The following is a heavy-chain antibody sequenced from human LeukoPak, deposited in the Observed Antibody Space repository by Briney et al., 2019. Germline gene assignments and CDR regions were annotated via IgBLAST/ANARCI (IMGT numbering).Heavy chain of an antibody. CDR1: GFTFSSYT. D-gene: IGHD6-19*01. CDR3: ARPDSSGWSQAFDI. V-gene: IGHV3-30-3*01. CDR2: MSSDGNNK. J-gene: IGHJ3*02. Sequence: GGSLRLSCAASGFTFSSYTMHWVRQAPGKGLEWVAVMSSDGNNKYYADSVKGRFTISRDNSKNTLYLDMNSLRAEDTAVYYCARPDSSGWSQAFDIWGQGTKVTVSS.